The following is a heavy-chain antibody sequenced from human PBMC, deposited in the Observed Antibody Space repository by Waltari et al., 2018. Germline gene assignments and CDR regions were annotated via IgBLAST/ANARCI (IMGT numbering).Heavy chain of an antibody. CDR3: ARDQRDSSGYLNWFDP. V-gene: IGHV4-34*01. CDR2: INHSGST. J-gene: IGHJ5*02. CDR1: GGSFSGYY. Sequence: QVQLQQWGAGLLKPSETLSLTCAVYGGSFSGYYWSWIRQPPGKGLEWIGEINHSGSTNHNPSLKSRVTISVDTAKNQFSLKLSSVTAADTAVYYCARDQRDSSGYLNWFDPWGQGTLVTVSS. D-gene: IGHD3-22*01.